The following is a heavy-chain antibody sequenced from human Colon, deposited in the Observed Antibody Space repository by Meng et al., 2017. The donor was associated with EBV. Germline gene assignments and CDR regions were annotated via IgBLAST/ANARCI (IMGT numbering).Heavy chain of an antibody. J-gene: IGHJ4*02. CDR3: ASFDHIPRRNYFDY. Sequence: QVQLQESGQGRVGPSQTLSLTCTVSGGSMSSGNYYWSWIRQPPGKGLEWIGYIHHSGSAYYNPSLKSRVSISVDTSKNQFSLNLNSMTAADTAVYYCASFDHIPRRNYFDYWGQGTLVTVSS. V-gene: IGHV4-30-4*01. CDR1: GGSMSSGNYY. D-gene: IGHD2-21*01. CDR2: IHHSGSA.